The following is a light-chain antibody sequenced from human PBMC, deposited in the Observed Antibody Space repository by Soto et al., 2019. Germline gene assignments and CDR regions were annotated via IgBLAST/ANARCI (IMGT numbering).Light chain of an antibody. Sequence: QSVLTQPPSASGAPGQRVTISCSGSRSNIGSNTVHWYQQFPGTAPKLLVYRTDHRPSGVPDRFSGSKSGTSASLAISGLQSEDESYYYCASWDDMLSGPVLGGRTKLTVL. CDR3: ASWDDMLSGPV. CDR2: RTD. J-gene: IGLJ2*01. CDR1: RSNIGSNT. V-gene: IGLV1-44*01.